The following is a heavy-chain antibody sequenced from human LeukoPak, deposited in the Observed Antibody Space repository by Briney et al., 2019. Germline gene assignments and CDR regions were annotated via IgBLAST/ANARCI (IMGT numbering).Heavy chain of an antibody. CDR3: ARTLHCSSTSCYRLFDY. J-gene: IGHJ4*02. V-gene: IGHV5-51*01. CDR1: GYSFTSYW. Sequence: GESLKISCKGSGYSFTSYWIGWVRQMPGKGLEWMGIIYPGDSDTRYSPSFQGQVTISADKSISTAYLQWSSLKASDTAMYYCARTLHCSSTSCYRLFDYWGQGTLVTVSS. CDR2: IYPGDSDT. D-gene: IGHD2-2*01.